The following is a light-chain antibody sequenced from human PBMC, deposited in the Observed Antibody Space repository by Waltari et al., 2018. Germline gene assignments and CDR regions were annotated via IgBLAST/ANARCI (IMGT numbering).Light chain of an antibody. V-gene: IGKV1-NL1*01. CDR1: QSVYNT. CDR3: QHYYDFPLT. CDR2: AVS. J-gene: IGKJ4*01. Sequence: DIQMTQSPSALSASVGDRVTISCRASQSVYNTLAWSQQKPGKAPKLLLYAVSTLQSGIPSRFSGSGSGTQVTFTINNRQPEDSGTYICQHYYDFPLTFGGGTNVEI.